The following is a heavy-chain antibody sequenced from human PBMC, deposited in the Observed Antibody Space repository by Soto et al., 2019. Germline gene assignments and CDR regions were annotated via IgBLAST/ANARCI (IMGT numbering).Heavy chain of an antibody. Sequence: QVQLVQSGAEVKKPGASVKVSCKASGYTFTSYAMHWVRQAPGQRLAWMGWINAGNGNTKYSQNFQGRVTITRDTSASTAYMELSSLRSEDTAVYYCARTAWVAAAGYYYYYYMDVWGKGTTVTVSS. CDR2: INAGNGNT. V-gene: IGHV1-3*01. D-gene: IGHD6-13*01. CDR3: ARTAWVAAAGYYYYYYMDV. J-gene: IGHJ6*03. CDR1: GYTFTSYA.